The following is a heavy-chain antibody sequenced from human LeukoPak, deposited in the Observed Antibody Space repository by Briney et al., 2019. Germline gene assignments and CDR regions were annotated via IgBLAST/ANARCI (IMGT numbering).Heavy chain of an antibody. D-gene: IGHD2-2*01. CDR2: IYYSGST. V-gene: IGHV4-59*08. CDR3: ARLESGCSSTSCYNWFDP. CDR1: GGSISSYY. Sequence: SETLSLTCTVSGGSISSYYWSWIRQPPGKGLEWIEYIYYSGSTNYNPSLKSRVTISVDTSKNQFSLKLSSVTAADTAVYYCARLESGCSSTSCYNWFDPWGQGTLVTVSS. J-gene: IGHJ5*02.